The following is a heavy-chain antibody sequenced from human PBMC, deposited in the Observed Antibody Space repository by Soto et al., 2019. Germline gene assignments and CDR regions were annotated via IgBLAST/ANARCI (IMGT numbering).Heavy chain of an antibody. J-gene: IGHJ6*02. CDR3: AKDIRVLWFGEFYYYYGMDV. Sequence: XVSLRLSFAAPCFTFSSYCMHGVRHAPGKGLEWVAVISYDGSNKYYADSVKGRFTISRDNSKNTLYLQMNSLRAEDTAVYYCAKDIRVLWFGEFYYYYGMDVWGQGTTVTVPS. CDR1: CFTFSSYC. D-gene: IGHD3-10*01. V-gene: IGHV3-30*18. CDR2: ISYDGSNK.